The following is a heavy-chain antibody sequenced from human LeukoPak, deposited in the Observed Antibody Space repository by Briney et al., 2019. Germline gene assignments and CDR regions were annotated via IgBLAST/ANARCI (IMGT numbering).Heavy chain of an antibody. Sequence: PSETLSLTCAVYGGSFSGYYWSWIRQPPGKGLEWIGEINHSGSTNYNPSLKSRVTISVDTSKNQFSLKLSSVTAADTAVYYCARRDDSSGYYYAYFDYWGQGTLVTVSS. D-gene: IGHD3-22*01. J-gene: IGHJ4*02. V-gene: IGHV4-34*01. CDR2: INHSGST. CDR1: GGSFSGYY. CDR3: ARRDDSSGYYYAYFDY.